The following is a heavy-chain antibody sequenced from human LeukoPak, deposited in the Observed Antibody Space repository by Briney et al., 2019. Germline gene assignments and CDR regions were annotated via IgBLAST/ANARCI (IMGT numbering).Heavy chain of an antibody. J-gene: IGHJ4*02. D-gene: IGHD3-3*01. CDR3: ARGWVGITIFGVVKGNYFDY. Sequence: PSETLSLTCTVSGGSISSGDYYWSWIRQPPGKGLEWIGYIYYSGSTNYNPSLKSRVTISVDTSKNQFSLKLSSVTAADTAVYYCARGWVGITIFGVVKGNYFDYWGQGTLVTVSS. CDR1: GGSISSGDYY. V-gene: IGHV4-30-4*01. CDR2: IYYSGST.